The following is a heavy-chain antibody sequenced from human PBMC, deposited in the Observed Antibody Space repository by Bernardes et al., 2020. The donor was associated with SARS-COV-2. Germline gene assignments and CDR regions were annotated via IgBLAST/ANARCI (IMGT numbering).Heavy chain of an antibody. V-gene: IGHV4-61*02. CDR2: ISASGST. CDR3: ARDGRISVPGTDYFDF. J-gene: IGHJ4*02. Sequence: SETLSLTCAVSDDAISSCSFYWSWLRQPAGKGLEWVGRISASGSTNYNPSLKSRVTMSVDTSKNQFSLKLTSVTAADTAVYYCARDGRISVPGTDYFDFWGQGSLVTVSS. D-gene: IGHD6-19*01. CDR1: DDAISSCSFY.